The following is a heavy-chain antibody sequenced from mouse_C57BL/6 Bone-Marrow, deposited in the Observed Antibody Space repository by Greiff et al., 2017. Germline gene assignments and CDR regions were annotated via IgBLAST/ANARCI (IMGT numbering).Heavy chain of an antibody. CDR2: IYPGNGGT. J-gene: IGHJ2*01. D-gene: IGHD1-1*01. CDR1: GYTFTSYN. Sequence: LQQSGAELVRPGASVKMSCKASGYTFTSYNMHWVKQTPRQGLEWIGAIYPGNGGTTYNQKFKGKATLTVDKSSSTAYLQLSRLTSEDSAVYFCASSGTTVVSTDFDYWGQGTTLTVSS. CDR3: ASSGTTVVSTDFDY. V-gene: IGHV1-12*01.